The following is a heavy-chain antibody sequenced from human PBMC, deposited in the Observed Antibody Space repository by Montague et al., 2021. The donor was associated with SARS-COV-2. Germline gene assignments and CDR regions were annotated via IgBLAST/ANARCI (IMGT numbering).Heavy chain of an antibody. CDR3: ARTSASSDY. J-gene: IGHJ4*02. D-gene: IGHD1-26*01. CDR2: TYHRSKWYN. V-gene: IGHV6-1*01. Sequence: CAISGDSVARNSAAWSWIRHSPSSGLEWLVRTYHRSKWYNDYAVSVKSRITINPDTSKNQISLQLNSVTPEDTAVYYCARTSASSDYWGQGTLVTVSS. CDR1: GDSVARNSAA.